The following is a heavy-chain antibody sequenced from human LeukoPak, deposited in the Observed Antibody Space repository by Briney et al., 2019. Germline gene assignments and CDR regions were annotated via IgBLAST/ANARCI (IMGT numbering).Heavy chain of an antibody. V-gene: IGHV3-23*01. CDR2: ISGSGGST. Sequence: PGGSLRLSCVASGFTFSTYGMSWVRQAPGKGLEWVSAISGSGGSTYYADSVKGRFTISRDNSKNTLYLQMNSLRAEDTAVYYCAKGLGYYDSSGYYRDAFDIWGQGTMVTVSS. CDR3: AKGLGYYDSSGYYRDAFDI. D-gene: IGHD3-22*01. J-gene: IGHJ3*02. CDR1: GFTFSTYG.